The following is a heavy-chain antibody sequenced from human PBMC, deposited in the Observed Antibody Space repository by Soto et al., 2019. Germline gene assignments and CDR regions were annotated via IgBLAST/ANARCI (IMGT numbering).Heavy chain of an antibody. D-gene: IGHD2-15*01. CDR1: GYTFTYNF. CDR3: ARGPHIAVDHYKKYYFDC. Sequence: ASVKVSCKASGYTFTYNFMHWVRQAPGQGLEWMGIINPSGGTTRAAQKFQGRVTMTRDTSTSTVYMELSSLRSEDTAVYYCARGPHIAVDHYKKYYFDCWGQGTLVTVSS. J-gene: IGHJ4*02. V-gene: IGHV1-46*01. CDR2: INPSGGTT.